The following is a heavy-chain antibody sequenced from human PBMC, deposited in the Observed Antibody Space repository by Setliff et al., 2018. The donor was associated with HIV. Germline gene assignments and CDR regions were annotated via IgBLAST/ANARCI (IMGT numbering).Heavy chain of an antibody. D-gene: IGHD6-19*01. CDR1: GYTFSSYA. CDR3: ARDLYTSGWPNWFDP. Sequence: GASVKVSCKASGYTFSSYAISWVRQAPGQGLEWMGWISAYNGNTNYAQKLQGRVTMTTDRSTKTAYLDLGSLRPDDTAVYYCARDLYTSGWPNWFDPWGPGTLVTVSS. J-gene: IGHJ5*02. V-gene: IGHV1-18*01. CDR2: ISAYNGNT.